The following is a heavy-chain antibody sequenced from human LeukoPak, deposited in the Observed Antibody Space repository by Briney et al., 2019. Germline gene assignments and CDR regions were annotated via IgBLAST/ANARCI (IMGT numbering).Heavy chain of an antibody. CDR1: GFTFTTYA. J-gene: IGHJ4*02. V-gene: IGHV3-23*01. CDR2: VSGSGGST. Sequence: PGGSLRLSCAASGFTFTTYAMGWVRQAPGKGLEWFSAVSGSGGSTYYADSVKGRFTISRDNSKNTLYLQMNSLRAEDTAVYYCAKDRSVVVPAATLDYWGQGTLVTVSS. D-gene: IGHD2-2*01. CDR3: AKDRSVVVPAATLDY.